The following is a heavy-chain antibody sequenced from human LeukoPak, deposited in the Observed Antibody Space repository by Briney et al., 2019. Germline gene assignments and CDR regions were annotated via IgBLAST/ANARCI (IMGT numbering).Heavy chain of an antibody. CDR3: ARGKKGSGWYGGAVY. V-gene: IGHV1-8*01. Sequence: ASVKVSCKASGYTFTSYDIKWMRQATGQGLEWMGWMNPNSGNTGYAQKFQGRVTMTRNTSISKAYMELSSLRSEDTAVYYCARGKKGSGWYGGAVYWGQRTLVTVSS. CDR1: GYTFTSYD. CDR2: MNPNSGNT. J-gene: IGHJ4*02. D-gene: IGHD6-19*01.